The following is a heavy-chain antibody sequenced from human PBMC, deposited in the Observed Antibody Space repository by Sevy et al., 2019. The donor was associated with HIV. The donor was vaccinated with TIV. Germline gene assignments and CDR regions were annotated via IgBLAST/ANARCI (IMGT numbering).Heavy chain of an antibody. CDR1: GFTFSDYY. CDR2: ISCSGSTI. CDR3: ARASGYYDSSGLPDY. V-gene: IGHV3-11*01. Sequence: GGSLRLSCAASGFTFSDYYMSWIRQAPGKGLEWVSYISCSGSTIYYADSVKGRFTISRDNAKNSLYLQMNSLRAEDTAVYYCARASGYYDSSGLPDYWGQGTLVTVSS. D-gene: IGHD3-22*01. J-gene: IGHJ4*02.